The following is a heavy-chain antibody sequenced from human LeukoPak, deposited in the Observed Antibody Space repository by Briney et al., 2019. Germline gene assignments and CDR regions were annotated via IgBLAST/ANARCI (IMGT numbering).Heavy chain of an antibody. CDR3: ARTINGDYGTPYFDY. CDR2: INHSGST. CDR1: GGSFSGYY. J-gene: IGHJ4*02. D-gene: IGHD4-17*01. V-gene: IGHV4-34*01. Sequence: PSETLSLTCAVYGGSFSGYYWSWIRQPPGKGLEWIGEINHSGSTNYNPSLKSRVTISVDTSKNQFSLKLSSVTAADTAVYYCARTINGDYGTPYFDYWGQGTLVTVSS.